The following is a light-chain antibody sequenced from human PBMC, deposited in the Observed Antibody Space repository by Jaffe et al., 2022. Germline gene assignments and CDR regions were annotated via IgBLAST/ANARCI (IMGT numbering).Light chain of an antibody. CDR1: QGISTS. J-gene: IGKJ3*01. CDR3: LQHVTYPFT. V-gene: IGKV1-17*03. Sequence: DIQMTQSPSAMSASVGDRVTITCRASQGISTSLAWFQQKPGKVPKRLIYGSSSLQSGVPSRFSGSGSGTEFTLTISSLQPEDFATYYCLQHVTYPFTFGPGTKVDIK. CDR2: GSS.